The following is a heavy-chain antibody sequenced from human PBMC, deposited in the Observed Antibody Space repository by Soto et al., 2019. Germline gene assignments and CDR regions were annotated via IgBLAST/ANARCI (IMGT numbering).Heavy chain of an antibody. CDR1: GYTFTSYD. Sequence: ASVKVSCKASGYTFTSYDINWVRQATGQGLEWMGWMNPNSGNTGYAHKFQGRVTMTRNTSISTAYMELSSLRSEDTSVYYCARYYYDSSGYYDYWGQGTLVTVSS. J-gene: IGHJ4*02. V-gene: IGHV1-8*01. D-gene: IGHD3-22*01. CDR3: ARYYYDSSGYYDY. CDR2: MNPNSGNT.